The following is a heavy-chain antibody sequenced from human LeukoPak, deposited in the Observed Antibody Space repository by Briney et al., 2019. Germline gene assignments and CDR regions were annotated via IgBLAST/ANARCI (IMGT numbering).Heavy chain of an antibody. D-gene: IGHD2-2*01. V-gene: IGHV4-4*07. Sequence: SETLSLTCTVPGDSTSGYYWSWIRQPAGKGLEWIGRMYTSGSANYNPSLKSRVTISLDTSKKLFSLQMSSVTAADTAVYYCATERSRGLALWGQGALVIVSS. J-gene: IGHJ5*02. CDR2: MYTSGSA. CDR1: GDSTSGYY. CDR3: ATERSRGLAL.